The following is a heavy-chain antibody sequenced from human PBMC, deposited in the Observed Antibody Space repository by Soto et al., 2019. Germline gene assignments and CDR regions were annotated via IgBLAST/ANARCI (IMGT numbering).Heavy chain of an antibody. D-gene: IGHD3-3*01. Sequence: QVQLVESGGGVVQPGRSLRLSCAASGFTFSSYGMHWVRQAPGTGLEWVAVIWYDGSNKYYADSVKGRFTISRDNSNNTLYPQMNSLRAEDTAVYYCARAQGPRGFLEWLLYYYYGMDVWGQGTTVTVSS. J-gene: IGHJ6*02. CDR3: ARAQGPRGFLEWLLYYYYGMDV. CDR1: GFTFSSYG. V-gene: IGHV3-33*01. CDR2: IWYDGSNK.